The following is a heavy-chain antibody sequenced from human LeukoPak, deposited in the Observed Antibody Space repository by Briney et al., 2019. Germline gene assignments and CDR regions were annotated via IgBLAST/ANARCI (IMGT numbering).Heavy chain of an antibody. D-gene: IGHD3-10*01. V-gene: IGHV4-38-2*02. J-gene: IGHJ3*02. CDR2: IYTSGST. CDR3: ARGLWFGELLGAFDI. Sequence: SETLSLTCTVSGYSISSGYYWGWIRQPPGKGLEWIGRIYTSGSTNYNPSLKSRVTMSVDTSKNQFSLKLSSVTAADTAVYYCARGLWFGELLGAFDIWGQGTMVTVSS. CDR1: GYSISSGYY.